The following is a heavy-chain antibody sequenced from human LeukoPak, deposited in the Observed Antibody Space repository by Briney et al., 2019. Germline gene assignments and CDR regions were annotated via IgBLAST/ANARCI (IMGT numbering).Heavy chain of an antibody. D-gene: IGHD1-26*01. J-gene: IGHJ3*01. V-gene: IGHV3-30*04. CDR1: GFTFSSYA. Sequence: GRSLRLSCAASGFTFSSYAMQWVRQAPGKGLGWVTFISSDGSNKYYADSVKGRFSISRDNSKNTLYLQMNSLRPEDTAVYYCARGRRTLIVGATRNAFDVWGQGTIVTVSS. CDR2: ISSDGSNK. CDR3: ARGRRTLIVGATRNAFDV.